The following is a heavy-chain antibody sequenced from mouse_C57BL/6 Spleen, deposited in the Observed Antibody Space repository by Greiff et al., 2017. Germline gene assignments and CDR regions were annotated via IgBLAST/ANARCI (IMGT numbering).Heavy chain of an antibody. CDR1: GYTFTDYN. CDR3: ASWYSGSSYYYAMDY. J-gene: IGHJ4*01. V-gene: IGHV1-22*01. Sequence: EVQLQQSGPELVKPGASVKMSCKASGYTFTDYNMHWVKQSHGKSLEWIGYINPNNGGTSYNQKFKGKATLTVNKSSSTAYMELRSLTSEDSAVYYCASWYSGSSYYYAMDYWGQGTSVTVSS. CDR2: INPNNGGT. D-gene: IGHD1-1*01.